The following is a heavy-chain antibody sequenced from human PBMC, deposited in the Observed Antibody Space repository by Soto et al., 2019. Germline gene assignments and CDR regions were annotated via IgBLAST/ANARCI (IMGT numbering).Heavy chain of an antibody. CDR3: AKDLGGYMTTVNWIDP. CDR1: GFTFSSYG. Sequence: PGGSLRLSCAASGFTFSSYGMHRVRQAPGKGLEWVAVISYDGSNKYYADSAMGRFTISRDNSKNTLYLQMNSLRAEDTAVYYCAKDLGGYMTTVNWIDPWGQGTLVTVSS. J-gene: IGHJ5*02. V-gene: IGHV3-30*18. CDR2: ISYDGSNK. D-gene: IGHD4-17*01.